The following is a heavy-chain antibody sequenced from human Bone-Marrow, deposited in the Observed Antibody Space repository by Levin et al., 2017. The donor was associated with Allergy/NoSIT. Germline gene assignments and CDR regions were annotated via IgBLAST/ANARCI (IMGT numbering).Heavy chain of an antibody. CDR3: ARDHIASAGAEGLWYYYYGLGV. Sequence: SCAASGFTFSDYYMNWIRQAPGKGLEWIAYISPSGKSIFYAESVKGRFTISRDNAKTSVFLQMSSLRAEDTAVYYCARDHIASAGAEGLWYYYYGLGVWGQGTTVSVSS. CDR2: ISPSGKSI. CDR1: GFTFSDYY. V-gene: IGHV3-11*01. D-gene: IGHD6-13*01. J-gene: IGHJ6*02.